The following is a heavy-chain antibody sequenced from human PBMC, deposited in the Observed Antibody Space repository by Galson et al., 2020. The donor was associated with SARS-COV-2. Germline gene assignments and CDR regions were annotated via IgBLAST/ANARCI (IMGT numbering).Heavy chain of an antibody. J-gene: IGHJ2*01. V-gene: IGHV3-30*04. CDR2: ISYDNK. D-gene: IGHD3-10*01. Sequence: GGSLRLSCAASGFTFSDYAFHWVRQAPGKGLEWVGVISYDNKYTSDSVKGRFTISRDDSKSMLYLHMNSLQTEDTAVYYCAKDHNPRGFRDWYFDLWGRGTLVTVSS. CDR1: GFTFSDYA. CDR3: AKDHNPRGFRDWYFDL.